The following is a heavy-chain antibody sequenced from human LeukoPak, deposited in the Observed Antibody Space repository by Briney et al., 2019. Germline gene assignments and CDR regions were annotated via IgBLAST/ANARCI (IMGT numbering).Heavy chain of an antibody. Sequence: SLRLSCAASGFSFDDYAMHWVRQAPGKGLEWVSGISWNSGSIGYAESVKGRFTISRDNAKNSLYWQMNSLGYEDTALYYCAKDKAAAGHGGFDYWGQGILVTVSS. CDR3: AKDKAAAGHGGFDY. V-gene: IGHV3-9*01. J-gene: IGHJ4*02. CDR1: GFSFDDYA. CDR2: ISWNSGSI. D-gene: IGHD6-13*01.